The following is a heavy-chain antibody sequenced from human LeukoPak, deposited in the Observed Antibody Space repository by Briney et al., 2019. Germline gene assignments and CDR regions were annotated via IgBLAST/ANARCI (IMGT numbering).Heavy chain of an antibody. J-gene: IGHJ4*02. CDR3: AKDGELYSSGWYLNY. D-gene: IGHD6-19*01. V-gene: IGHV3-30*02. CDR2: IPYDGSNK. CDR1: GFTFSSYG. Sequence: GGSLRLSCAASGFTFSSYGMHWVRQAPGEGLEWVALIPYDGSNKYYADSLKGRFSISRDNSKNTLYLQMNSLRAEDTAVYYCAKDGELYSSGWYLNYWGRGTLVTVSS.